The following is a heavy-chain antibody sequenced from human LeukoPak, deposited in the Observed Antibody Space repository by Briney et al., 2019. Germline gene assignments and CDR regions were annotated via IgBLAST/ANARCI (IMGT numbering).Heavy chain of an antibody. V-gene: IGHV4-34*01. CDR1: GGSFSGYY. CDR3: AGAVGSGWYFFDY. D-gene: IGHD6-19*01. Sequence: SETLSLTCAVYGGSFSGYYWSWIRQPPGKGLEWIGEINHSGSTNYNPSLKSRVTISVDTSKNQFSLKLSSVTAADTAVYYCAGAVGSGWYFFDYWGQGTLVTVSS. J-gene: IGHJ4*02. CDR2: INHSGST.